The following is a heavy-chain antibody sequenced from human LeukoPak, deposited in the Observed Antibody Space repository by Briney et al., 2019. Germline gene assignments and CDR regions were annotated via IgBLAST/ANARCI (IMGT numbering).Heavy chain of an antibody. J-gene: IGHJ6*02. CDR2: INPNSGGT. CDR3: ARVRLWFGDPRDGMDV. D-gene: IGHD3-10*01. CDR1: GYTFTGYY. V-gene: IGHV1-2*02. Sequence: GASVTVSCKASGYTFTGYYMHWVRQAPGQGLEWMGWINPNSGGTNYAQKFQGRVTMTRDTSISTAYMELSRLRSDDTAVYCCARVRLWFGDPRDGMDVWGQGTTVTVSS.